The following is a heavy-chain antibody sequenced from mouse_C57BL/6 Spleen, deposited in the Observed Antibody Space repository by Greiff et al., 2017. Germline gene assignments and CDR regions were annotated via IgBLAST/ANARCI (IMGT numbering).Heavy chain of an antibody. Sequence: VQVVESGAELARPGASVKLSCKASGYTFTSYGISWVKQRTGQGLEWIGEIYPRSGNTYYNEKFKSKATLTVDKSSSTAYMQLSSLTSEDSAVYYCARDDGNYDYYAMDYWGQGTSVTVSS. CDR2: IYPRSGNT. D-gene: IGHD2-1*01. CDR3: ARDDGNYDYYAMDY. J-gene: IGHJ4*01. CDR1: GYTFTSYG. V-gene: IGHV1-81*01.